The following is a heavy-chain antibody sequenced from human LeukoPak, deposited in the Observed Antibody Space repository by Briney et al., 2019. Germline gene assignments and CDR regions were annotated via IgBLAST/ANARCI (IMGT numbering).Heavy chain of an antibody. D-gene: IGHD6-19*01. CDR3: ARALSSGLDY. CDR1: GFTFSSYS. V-gene: IGHV3-21*01. CDR2: ISSSSSYI. J-gene: IGHJ4*02. Sequence: GGSLRLSCAASGFTFSSYSMNWVRQAPGKGLEWGSSISSSSSYIYYADSVKGGFTISRDNAKNALYLQMNSLRAEDTAVYYCARALSSGLDYWGQGTLVTVSS.